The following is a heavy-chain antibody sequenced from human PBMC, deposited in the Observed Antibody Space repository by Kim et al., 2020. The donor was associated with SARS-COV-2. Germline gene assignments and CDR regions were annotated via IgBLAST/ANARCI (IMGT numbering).Heavy chain of an antibody. D-gene: IGHD2-8*02. CDR1: GFTFSDHY. V-gene: IGHV3-72*01. Sequence: GGSLRLSCAVSGFTFSDHYMDWVRQAPGKGLEWVGRTRNKANSYTTEYAASVRGRFTISRDDSKNLLYLQMNSLKTDDTAVYYCVVPLVVYNSWGQGTLVTVSS. CDR3: VVPLVVYNS. CDR2: TRNKANSYTT. J-gene: IGHJ4*02.